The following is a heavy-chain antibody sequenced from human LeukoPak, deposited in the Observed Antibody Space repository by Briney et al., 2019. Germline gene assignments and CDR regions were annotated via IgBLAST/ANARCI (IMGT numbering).Heavy chain of an antibody. Sequence: ETLSLTCAVYGGSFSGYYWSWIRQPPGKGLEWIGEINHSGSTNYNPSLKSRVTISVDTSKNQFSLKLSSVTAADTAVYYCARTNYVWGSYRQFDYWGQGTLVTVSS. CDR1: GGSFSGYY. CDR2: INHSGST. D-gene: IGHD3-16*02. J-gene: IGHJ4*02. V-gene: IGHV4-34*01. CDR3: ARTNYVWGSYRQFDY.